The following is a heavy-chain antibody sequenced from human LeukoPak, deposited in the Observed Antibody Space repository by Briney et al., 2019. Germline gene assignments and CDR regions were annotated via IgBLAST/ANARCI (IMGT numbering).Heavy chain of an antibody. D-gene: IGHD3-10*01. CDR1: GFTFDDYA. Sequence: GRSLRLSCAASGFTFDDYAMHWVRQAPGKGLEWVSGISWNSGSIGYADSVKGRFTISRDNAKNSLYLQMNSLRAEDTALYYCAKDIGRMVRGVFYWGQGTLVTVSS. CDR2: ISWNSGSI. J-gene: IGHJ4*02. V-gene: IGHV3-9*01. CDR3: AKDIGRMVRGVFY.